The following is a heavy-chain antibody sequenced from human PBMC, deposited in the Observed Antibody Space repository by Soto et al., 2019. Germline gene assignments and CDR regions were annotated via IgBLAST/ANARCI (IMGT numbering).Heavy chain of an antibody. CDR2: IIPILDIA. CDR1: GDTFSSYT. D-gene: IGHD1-26*01. CDR3: AAGGHGAFDI. Sequence: QVQLVQSGAEVKKPGSSVKVSCKASGDTFSSYTISWVRQAPGQGLEWMGRIIPILDIANYAQKFQGRVTITADKSTSTAYMELSSLRSEDTAVYYCAAGGHGAFDIWSQGTMVTVSS. J-gene: IGHJ3*02. V-gene: IGHV1-69*02.